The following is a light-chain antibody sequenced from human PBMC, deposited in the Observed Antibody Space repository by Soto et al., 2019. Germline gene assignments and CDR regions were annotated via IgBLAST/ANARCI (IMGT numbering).Light chain of an antibody. Sequence: QPVLKQPPSVTAAPREEVTITCSGSSSNIGKYYVSWHQQLPGTAPKLLICENDKRPSGIPDRFSGSKSGTSATLGITGLQTGDEADYYCGTWDSSLTTFVFGTGTKVTVL. V-gene: IGLV1-51*02. CDR3: GTWDSSLTTFV. CDR1: SSNIGKYY. CDR2: END. J-gene: IGLJ1*01.